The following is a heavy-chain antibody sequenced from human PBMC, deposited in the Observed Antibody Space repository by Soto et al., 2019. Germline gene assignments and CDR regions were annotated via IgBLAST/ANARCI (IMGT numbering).Heavy chain of an antibody. Sequence: ASVKVSCKASGYTFTGYYMHWVRQAPGQGLEWMGWINPNSGGTNYAQKFQGWVTMTRDTSISTAYMELSRLRSDDTAVYYCARGGDYYGSGSPPYYYYMDVWGKGTTVTV. J-gene: IGHJ6*03. CDR2: INPNSGGT. CDR3: ARGGDYYGSGSPPYYYYMDV. D-gene: IGHD3-10*01. V-gene: IGHV1-2*04. CDR1: GYTFTGYY.